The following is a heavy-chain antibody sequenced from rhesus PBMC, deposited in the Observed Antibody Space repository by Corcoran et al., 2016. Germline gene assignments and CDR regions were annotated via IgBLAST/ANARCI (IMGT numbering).Heavy chain of an antibody. V-gene: IGHV4-169*01. J-gene: IGHJ2*01. D-gene: IGHD2-39*02. CDR3: ARVATLYWEVDL. CDR2: SNGSGSST. Sequence: QLQLQESVPGLVKPSETLSVTCAVSGGSISSSYWSWIRQAPGKGLEWIGYSNGSGSSTNYNPSLKSRVTLSVDTAKKQLSLKLSSVTTADTAVYYCARVATLYWEVDLWGPGTPLTSSS. CDR1: GGSISSSY.